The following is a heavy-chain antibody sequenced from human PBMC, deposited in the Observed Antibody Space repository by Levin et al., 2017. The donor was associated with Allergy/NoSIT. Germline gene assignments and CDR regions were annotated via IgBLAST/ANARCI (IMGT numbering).Heavy chain of an antibody. D-gene: IGHD1-1*01. V-gene: IGHV3-74*01. CDR1: GFTFNNYW. Sequence: GGSLRLSCVASGFTFNNYWMHWVRQVPGKGLVWVSRINSDETTITYADSVKGRFTISRDNAKNTLYLQMNSLRAEDTGLYHCVRGRPAMDNFYYNYYGMDVWGQGTTVTVSS. J-gene: IGHJ6*02. CDR2: INSDETTI. CDR3: VRGRPAMDNFYYNYYGMDV.